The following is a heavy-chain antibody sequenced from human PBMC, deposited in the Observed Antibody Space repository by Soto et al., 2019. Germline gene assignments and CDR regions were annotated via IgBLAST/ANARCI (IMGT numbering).Heavy chain of an antibody. CDR1: GYAFTTYG. Sequence: QVHLVQSGAEVKKPGASVKVSCKGSGYAFTTYGITWVRQAPGQGLEWMGWISAHNGNTNYAQKLQGRVTVTRDTSTSTAYMELRSLTSDATAVYYCARGRYGDYWGHGALVTVSS. CDR2: ISAHNGNT. J-gene: IGHJ4*01. D-gene: IGHD1-1*01. V-gene: IGHV1-18*01. CDR3: ARGRYGDY.